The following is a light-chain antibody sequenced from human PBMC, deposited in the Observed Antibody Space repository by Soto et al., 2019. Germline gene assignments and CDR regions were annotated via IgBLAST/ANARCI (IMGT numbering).Light chain of an antibody. CDR2: KAS. V-gene: IGKV1-5*03. CDR3: QQYNSYST. J-gene: IGKJ1*01. Sequence: DIQLTQSPLTLSASVGDRVTITCRASQNINSWLAWYQQRPGKAPKLLIQKASRLETGVPSRFSGSGSGTEFFLTINDLQPDDFATYYCQQYNSYSTVGQGTRVEIK. CDR1: QNINSW.